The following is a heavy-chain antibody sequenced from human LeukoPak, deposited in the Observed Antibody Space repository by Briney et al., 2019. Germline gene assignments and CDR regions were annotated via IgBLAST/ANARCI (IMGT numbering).Heavy chain of an antibody. J-gene: IGHJ4*02. CDR1: GFIVSSNY. CDR3: AKAPVTSCRGAFCYPFDY. Sequence: GGSLRLSCAASGFIVSSNYMTWVRQSPGKVLEWVSAMSSSDDGRYYAASVRGRFTISRDTSRSTLYLQMNSLRAEDAAVYYCAKAPVTSCRGAFCYPFDYWGQGTLVTVSS. D-gene: IGHD2-15*01. V-gene: IGHV3-23*01. CDR2: MSSSDDGR.